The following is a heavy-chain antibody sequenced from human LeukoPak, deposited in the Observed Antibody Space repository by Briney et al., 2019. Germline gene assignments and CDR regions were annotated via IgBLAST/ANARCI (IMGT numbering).Heavy chain of an antibody. Sequence: SVKVSCKASGGTFSSYAISWVRQAPGQGLEWMGGIIPIFGTANYAQKFQGRVTITADKSTSTAYMELSSLRSEGTAVYYCARDGTYSGYDLGDYWGQGTLVTVSS. CDR2: IIPIFGTA. CDR3: ARDGTYSGYDLGDY. CDR1: GGTFSSYA. D-gene: IGHD5-12*01. V-gene: IGHV1-69*06. J-gene: IGHJ4*02.